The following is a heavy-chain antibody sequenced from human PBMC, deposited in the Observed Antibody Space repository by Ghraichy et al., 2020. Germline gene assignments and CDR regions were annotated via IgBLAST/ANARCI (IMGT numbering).Heavy chain of an antibody. CDR3: ARHSPTSAGAFDY. V-gene: IGHV4-59*08. J-gene: IGHJ4*02. CDR2: IYYTGIT. Sequence: SETLSLTCTVSGGSISSYYWSWIRQSPGKGLEWIGYIYYTGITNYNPSLKSRVTISVDTSKNQFSLKLSSVIAADTAVYYCARHSPTSAGAFDYWGQGILLTVSS. CDR1: GGSISSYY.